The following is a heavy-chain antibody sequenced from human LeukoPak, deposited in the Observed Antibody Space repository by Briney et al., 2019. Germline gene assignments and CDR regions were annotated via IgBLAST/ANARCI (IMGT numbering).Heavy chain of an antibody. CDR1: GGSISSYY. Sequence: SETLSLTCTVSGGSISSYYWSWIRQPAGKGLEWIGRIYSSVSTNYNPSLKSRVTLSLDTSKNQFSLKLSSVTAADTAIYYCARDSGGVAAAGAIWGQGTLVTVSS. D-gene: IGHD6-13*01. CDR2: IYSSVST. CDR3: ARDSGGVAAAGAI. J-gene: IGHJ4*02. V-gene: IGHV4-4*07.